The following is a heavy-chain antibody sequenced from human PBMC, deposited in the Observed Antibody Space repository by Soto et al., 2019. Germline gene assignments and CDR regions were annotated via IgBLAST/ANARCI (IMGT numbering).Heavy chain of an antibody. Sequence: GVSLRLSCAASGFTFSSYGMHWFRQAPGKGLEWVAVISYDGSNKYYADSVKGRFTISRDNSKNTLYLQMNSLRAEDTAVYYCAKPYYDFWSGYYTFDDWGQGTMVTVSS. J-gene: IGHJ4*02. CDR2: ISYDGSNK. CDR3: AKPYYDFWSGYYTFDD. D-gene: IGHD3-3*01. CDR1: GFTFSSYG. V-gene: IGHV3-30*18.